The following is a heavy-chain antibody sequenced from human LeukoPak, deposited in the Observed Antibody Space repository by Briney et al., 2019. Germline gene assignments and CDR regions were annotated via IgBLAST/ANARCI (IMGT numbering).Heavy chain of an antibody. V-gene: IGHV7-4-1*02. CDR3: ARALYGNWLDP. J-gene: IGHJ5*02. CDR1: GYTFTTYA. CDR2: INTNTGNP. D-gene: IGHD2-8*01. Sequence: ASVKVSCKASGYTFTTYAMNWVRQAPGHGLEWMGWINTNTGNPTYAQGFTGRFVFSLDTPVSTAYLQISSLKAEDSAVYYCARALYGNWLDPWGQGTLVTVSS.